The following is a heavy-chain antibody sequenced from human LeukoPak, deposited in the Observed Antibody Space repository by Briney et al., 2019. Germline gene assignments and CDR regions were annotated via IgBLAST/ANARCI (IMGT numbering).Heavy chain of an antibody. J-gene: IGHJ3*02. D-gene: IGHD2-2*01. CDR1: GFTFNSYA. V-gene: IGHV3-23*01. Sequence: GGSLRLSCAASGFTFNSYAMNWARQAPGKGLEWASVISGSGAYTDYADSVKGRFTISRDNSRDTLYLQMNCLRAEDTAVYYCAKDHCSSSSCYADAFDIWGQGTMVTVSS. CDR2: ISGSGAYT. CDR3: AKDHCSSSSCYADAFDI.